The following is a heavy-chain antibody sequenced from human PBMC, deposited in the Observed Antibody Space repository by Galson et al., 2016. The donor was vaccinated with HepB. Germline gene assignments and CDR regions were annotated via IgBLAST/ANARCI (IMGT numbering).Heavy chain of an antibody. CDR3: ARDYGGNSGWFDP. CDR1: GYTFTNYD. CDR2: MSPNRGNT. D-gene: IGHD4-23*01. V-gene: IGHV1-8*01. Sequence: SVKVSCKASGYTFTNYDINWARQATGQGLEWLGWMSPNRGNTGYAQNFQGRVTLTRDTSISTACMELSSLRSDDTAVYYCARDYGGNSGWFDPWGQGTLVTASS. J-gene: IGHJ5*02.